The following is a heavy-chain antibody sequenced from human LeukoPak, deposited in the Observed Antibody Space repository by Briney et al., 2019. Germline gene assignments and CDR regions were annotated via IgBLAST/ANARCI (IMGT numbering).Heavy chain of an antibody. D-gene: IGHD2-2*01. J-gene: IGHJ4*02. Sequence: GESLKISCKGSGYSITSYWIGWVRQMPGKGLEWMGIIYPGDSDTRYSPSFQGQVTISADKSISTAYLQWSSLKASDTAMYYCARIAYCSSTSCSPGRFDYWGQGTLVTVSS. CDR2: IYPGDSDT. CDR1: GYSITSYW. V-gene: IGHV5-51*01. CDR3: ARIAYCSSTSCSPGRFDY.